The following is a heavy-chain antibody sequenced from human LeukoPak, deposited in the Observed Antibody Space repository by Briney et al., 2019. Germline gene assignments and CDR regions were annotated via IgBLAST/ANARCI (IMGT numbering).Heavy chain of an antibody. CDR1: GGSISSYY. D-gene: IGHD1-26*01. CDR2: IYYSGST. Sequence: RASETLSLTCTVSGGSISSYYWSWIRQPPGKGLEWIGYIYYSGSTNYNPSLKSRVTISVDTSKNQFSLKLSSVTAAGTAVYYCARSFELLDWFDPWGQGTLVTVSS. V-gene: IGHV4-59*01. CDR3: ARSFELLDWFDP. J-gene: IGHJ5*02.